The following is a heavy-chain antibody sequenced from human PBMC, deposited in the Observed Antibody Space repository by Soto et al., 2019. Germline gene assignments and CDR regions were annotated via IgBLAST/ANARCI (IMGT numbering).Heavy chain of an antibody. V-gene: IGHV3-23*01. J-gene: IGHJ4*02. CDR3: ARAPYMTAWAYDF. CDR1: GFTFSRYG. Sequence: EGQLLESGGGLVQPGGSLRLSCTASGFTFSRYGMSWVRQAPGKGLQWVSTITGSGDTTYYADSVKGRFTISRDNSKNTLYLQMNSLRVEDTAVYFCARAPYMTAWAYDFWGQGALVTVS. CDR2: ITGSGDTT. D-gene: IGHD2-21*02.